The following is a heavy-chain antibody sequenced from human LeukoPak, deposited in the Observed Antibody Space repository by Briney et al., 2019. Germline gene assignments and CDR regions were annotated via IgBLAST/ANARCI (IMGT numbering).Heavy chain of an antibody. Sequence: SVKVSCKASGGTFSSYAISWVRQAPGQGLEWMGGIIPIFGTANYAQKFQGRVTITADESTSTAYMELSSLRSEDTAVYYCARDWSYYDSSGSLTYTFDYWGQGTLVTVSP. CDR3: ARDWSYYDSSGSLTYTFDY. J-gene: IGHJ4*02. CDR2: IIPIFGTA. CDR1: GGTFSSYA. V-gene: IGHV1-69*13. D-gene: IGHD3-22*01.